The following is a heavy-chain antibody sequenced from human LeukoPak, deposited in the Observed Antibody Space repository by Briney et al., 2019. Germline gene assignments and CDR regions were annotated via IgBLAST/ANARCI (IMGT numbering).Heavy chain of an antibody. CDR1: GGTFNNYA. CDR2: ITPMFGSA. J-gene: IGHJ6*03. Sequence: SVKVSCKASGGTFNNYAISWVRQAPGQGLEWMGDITPMFGSAKYAQKLQGRVTIIADESTATAYMELSSLRSDDTAVYYCARAGAYYYGPKNYQDYYFYYMDVWGKGTTVTVSS. CDR3: ARAGAYYYGPKNYQDYYFYYMDV. V-gene: IGHV1-69*13. D-gene: IGHD3-16*01.